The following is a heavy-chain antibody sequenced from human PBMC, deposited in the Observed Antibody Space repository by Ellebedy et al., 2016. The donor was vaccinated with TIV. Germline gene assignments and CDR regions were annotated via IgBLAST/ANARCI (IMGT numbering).Heavy chain of an antibody. CDR1: GFMFNTYA. CDR2: ISGSGGTT. CDR3: ARYCSGGSCLSTGCYYGMDV. V-gene: IGHV3-23*01. D-gene: IGHD2-15*01. J-gene: IGHJ6*02. Sequence: GESLKISCAASGFMFNTYAMSWVRQAPGRGLEWVSTISGSGGTTYYVDSMKGRFTISRDNSKNTLYLQMNSLGAEDTAVYYCARYCSGGSCLSTGCYYGMDVWGQGTTVTVSS.